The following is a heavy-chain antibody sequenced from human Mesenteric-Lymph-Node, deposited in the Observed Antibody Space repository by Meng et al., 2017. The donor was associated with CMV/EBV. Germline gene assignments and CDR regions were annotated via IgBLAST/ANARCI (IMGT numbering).Heavy chain of an antibody. J-gene: IGHJ6*02. Sequence: SETLSLTCAVYGGSFSGYYWSWIRQPPGKGLEWIGEINHSGSTNYNPSLKSRVTISVATSKNQFSLKLSSVTAADTAVYYCARWTRWELRGMDVWGQGTTVTVSS. CDR1: GGSFSGYY. V-gene: IGHV4-34*01. D-gene: IGHD4-23*01. CDR2: INHSGST. CDR3: ARWTRWELRGMDV.